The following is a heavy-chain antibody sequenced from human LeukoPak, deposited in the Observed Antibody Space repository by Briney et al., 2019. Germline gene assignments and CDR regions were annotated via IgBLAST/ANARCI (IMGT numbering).Heavy chain of an antibody. V-gene: IGHV3-30-3*01. CDR2: ISYDGSNK. J-gene: IGHJ4*02. Sequence: PGRSLRLSCAASGFTFSSYAMHWVRQAPGKGLEWVAVISYDGSNKYYADSVKGRFTISRDNSKNTLYLQMNSLRAEDTAVYYCAREDGSGSYPVRHRGSRLVDYWGQGTLVTVSS. D-gene: IGHD1-26*01. CDR1: GFTFSSYA. CDR3: AREDGSGSYPVRHRGSRLVDY.